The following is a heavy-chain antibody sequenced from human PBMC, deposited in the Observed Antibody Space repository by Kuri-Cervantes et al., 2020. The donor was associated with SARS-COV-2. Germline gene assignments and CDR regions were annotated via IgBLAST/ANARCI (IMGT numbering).Heavy chain of an antibody. D-gene: IGHD6-19*01. CDR2: INHSGST. Sequence: ESLKISCAASGFTFSSYAMSWVRQPPGKGLEWIGEINHSGSTNYNPSLKSRVTISVDTSKNQFSLKLSSVTAADTAVYYCARPGQWLDQTQFDYWGQGTRVTGYS. V-gene: IGHV4-34*01. CDR1: GFTFSSYA. CDR3: ARPGQWLDQTQFDY. J-gene: IGHJ4*02.